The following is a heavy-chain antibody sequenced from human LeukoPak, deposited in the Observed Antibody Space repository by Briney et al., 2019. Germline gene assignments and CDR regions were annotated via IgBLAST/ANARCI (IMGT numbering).Heavy chain of an antibody. CDR1: GYTFTGYY. Sequence: GASVKVSCKASGYTFTGYYMHWVRQAPGQGLEWMGWINPNSGGTNYAQKFQGRVTMTRDTSISTAYMELSRLRSDDTAVYYCAREVSQQLVPDNWFDPWGEGTLVTVSS. CDR3: AREVSQQLVPDNWFDP. V-gene: IGHV1-2*02. CDR2: INPNSGGT. D-gene: IGHD6-13*01. J-gene: IGHJ5*02.